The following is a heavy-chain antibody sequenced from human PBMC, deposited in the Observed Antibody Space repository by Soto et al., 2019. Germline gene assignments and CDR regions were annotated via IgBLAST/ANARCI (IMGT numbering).Heavy chain of an antibody. CDR2: IYYSGST. CDR1: GGSISSYY. J-gene: IGHJ5*02. Sequence: SETLSLTCTVSGGSISSYYWSWIRQPPGKGLEWIGYIYYSGSTNYNPSLKSRVTISVDTSKNQFSLKLSSVTAADTAVYYCARGLGDYDILTGYANIDWFDPWGQGTLVSVSS. V-gene: IGHV4-59*01. CDR3: ARGLGDYDILTGYANIDWFDP. D-gene: IGHD3-9*01.